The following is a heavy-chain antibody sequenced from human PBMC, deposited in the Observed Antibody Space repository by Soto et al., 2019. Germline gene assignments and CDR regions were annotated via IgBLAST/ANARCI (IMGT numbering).Heavy chain of an antibody. Sequence: PSDTLSLTCTVYIGSCRGYYWSWIRQPPGKGLEWIGEINDSGSTDYNPSLKSRVTISLDTSKNQFSLKLTSVTAADTAVYYCARGPGIDITPYYYYGMDGWGQGTIVTVSS. V-gene: IGHV4-34*01. J-gene: IGHJ6*02. CDR2: INDSGST. D-gene: IGHD1-20*01. CDR1: IGSCRGYY. CDR3: ARGPGIDITPYYYYGMDG.